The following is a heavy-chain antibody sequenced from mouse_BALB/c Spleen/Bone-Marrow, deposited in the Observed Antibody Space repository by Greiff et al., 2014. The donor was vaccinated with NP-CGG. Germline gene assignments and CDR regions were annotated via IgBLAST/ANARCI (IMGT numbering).Heavy chain of an antibody. J-gene: IGHJ4*01. D-gene: IGHD2-4*01. CDR2: IDTSDSYT. Sequence: QVQLQQPGAELGMPGASVKMSCKASGYTFTDKWMYWVKQRPGQGLEWIGAIDTSDSYTNYNQKFMGKASLTVDASSSTAYMQVSSLTSDDSAVYYCARGGHDFSSDYWGQGTSVTVSS. CDR1: GYTFTDKW. CDR3: ARGGHDFSSDY. V-gene: IGHV1-69*01.